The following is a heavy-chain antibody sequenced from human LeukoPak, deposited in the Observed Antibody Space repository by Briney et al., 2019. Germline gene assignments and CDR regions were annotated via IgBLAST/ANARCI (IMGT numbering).Heavy chain of an antibody. CDR1: KFTFSRYA. V-gene: IGHV3-23*01. CDR2: ISESGDTT. D-gene: IGHD3-9*01. J-gene: IGHJ4*02. Sequence: PGGSLRLSCAASKFTFSRYAMSWVRQAPGKGLEWVSTISESGDTTYYADSVKGRFTISRDNSKNTLYLQMNSLRAEDTAVYYCAKDPYYDILTGYYGYFDYWGQGTLVTVSS. CDR3: AKDPYYDILTGYYGYFDY.